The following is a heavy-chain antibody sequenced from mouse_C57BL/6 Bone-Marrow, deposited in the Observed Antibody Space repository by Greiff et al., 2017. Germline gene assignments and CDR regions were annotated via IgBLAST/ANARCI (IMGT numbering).Heavy chain of an antibody. CDR3: ARRWLHYYFDY. J-gene: IGHJ2*01. Sequence: QVQLQQPGTELVKPGASVKLSCKASGYTFTSYWMHWVKQRPGQGLEWIGNISPSNGGPNYNEKLQSKVTLPVDKSYSTAYMQRSSLTSEYAAVYYCARRWLHYYFDYWGQGTTLTVSS. CDR2: ISPSNGGP. CDR1: GYTFTSYW. V-gene: IGHV1-53*01. D-gene: IGHD2-3*01.